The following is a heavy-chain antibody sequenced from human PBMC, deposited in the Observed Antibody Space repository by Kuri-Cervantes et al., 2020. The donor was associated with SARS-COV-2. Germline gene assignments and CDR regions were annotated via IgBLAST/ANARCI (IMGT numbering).Heavy chain of an antibody. Sequence: ASVKVSCKASGYTFTSYGISWVRQAPGQGLEWMGWISAYNGNTNYAQKLQGRVTMTTDTSTSTAYMELRSLRSDDTAVYYCASTIYSYGTYYFYYYYMDVWGKGTTGTVSS. V-gene: IGHV1-18*01. CDR3: ASTIYSYGTYYFYYYYMDV. D-gene: IGHD5-18*01. CDR1: GYTFTSYG. J-gene: IGHJ6*03. CDR2: ISAYNGNT.